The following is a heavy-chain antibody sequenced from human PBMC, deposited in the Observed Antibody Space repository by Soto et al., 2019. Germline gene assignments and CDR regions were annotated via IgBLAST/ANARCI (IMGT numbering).Heavy chain of an antibody. V-gene: IGHV1-2*02. D-gene: IGHD1-1*01. Sequence: ASVKVSCKASGYTFTGYYMHWVRQAPGQGREWMGWINPSSGGTNYAQKFQGRVTMTRDTSISTAYMELSRLRSDDTAVYYCARQGTSDAFDIWGQGTMVTVSS. CDR3: ARQGTSDAFDI. CDR1: GYTFTGYY. CDR2: INPSSGGT. J-gene: IGHJ3*02.